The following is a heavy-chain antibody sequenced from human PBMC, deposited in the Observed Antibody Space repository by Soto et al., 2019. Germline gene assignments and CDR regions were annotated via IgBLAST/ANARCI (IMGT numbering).Heavy chain of an antibody. CDR1: GGSISSGGYY. D-gene: IGHD3-10*01. CDR2: IYYSGST. CDR3: ARDPEGRNWFDP. Sequence: QVQLQESGPGLVKPSQTLSLTCTVSGGSISSGGYYWSWIRQHPGKGLEWIGYIYYSGSTYYNPSRRSRVTISVDTSKNQFSLQLSSVTAADTAVYYCARDPEGRNWFDPWGQGTLVTVSP. V-gene: IGHV4-31*03. J-gene: IGHJ5*02.